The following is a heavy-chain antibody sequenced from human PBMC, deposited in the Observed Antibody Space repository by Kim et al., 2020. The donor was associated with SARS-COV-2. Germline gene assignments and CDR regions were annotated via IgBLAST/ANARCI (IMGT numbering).Heavy chain of an antibody. CDR2: IYYSGST. J-gene: IGHJ6*01. V-gene: IGHV4-39*01. CDR3: ARTQPLSEDYYYGMDV. D-gene: IGHD3-3*01. Sequence: SETLSLTCTVSGGSISSSSYYWGWIRQPPGKGLEWIGSIYYSGSTYYNPSLKSRVTISVDTSKNQFSLKLSSVTAADTAVYYCARTQPLSEDYYYGMDV. CDR1: GGSISSSSYY.